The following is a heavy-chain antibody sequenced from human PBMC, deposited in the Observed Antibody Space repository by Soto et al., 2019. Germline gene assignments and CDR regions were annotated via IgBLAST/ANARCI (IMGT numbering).Heavy chain of an antibody. CDR2: IIPILGIA. D-gene: IGHD3-10*01. CDR3: ARVSGYYGSGVYYGMDV. J-gene: IGHJ6*02. Sequence: QVQLVQSGAEVKKPGSSVKVSCKASGGTFSSYTISWVRQAPGQGLEWMGRIIPILGIANYAQKFQGRVTITAXXSXSXXYMELSSLRAADTAVYYCARVSGYYGSGVYYGMDVWGQGTTVTVSS. CDR1: GGTFSSYT. V-gene: IGHV1-69*02.